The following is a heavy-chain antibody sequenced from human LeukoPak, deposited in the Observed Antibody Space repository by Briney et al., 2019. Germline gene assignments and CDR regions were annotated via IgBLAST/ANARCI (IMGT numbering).Heavy chain of an antibody. Sequence: GASVKVSCKASGYTFTSYYMHWVRQAPGQGLEWMGIINPSGGSTSYAQKFQGRVTMTRDMSTSTVYMELSSLRSEDTAVYYCAREMSEMATTRGGSDYWGQGTLVTVSS. J-gene: IGHJ4*02. V-gene: IGHV1-46*01. D-gene: IGHD5-24*01. CDR1: GYTFTSYY. CDR2: INPSGGST. CDR3: AREMSEMATTRGGSDY.